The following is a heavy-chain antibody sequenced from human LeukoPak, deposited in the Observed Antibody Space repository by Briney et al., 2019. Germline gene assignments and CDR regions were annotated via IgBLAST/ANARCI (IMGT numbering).Heavy chain of an antibody. CDR1: GGTFSIYA. J-gene: IGHJ3*02. V-gene: IGHV1-69*04. CDR2: IIPILVIA. D-gene: IGHD3-22*01. Sequence: SLKVSSKASGGTFSIYAISWVRQAPGQGLEWMGRIIPILVIANYAQKFQGRVTITADKSTSTAYMELSSLRSEETAVYYCARYDSSGYGAFDIWGQGTMVTVSS. CDR3: ARYDSSGYGAFDI.